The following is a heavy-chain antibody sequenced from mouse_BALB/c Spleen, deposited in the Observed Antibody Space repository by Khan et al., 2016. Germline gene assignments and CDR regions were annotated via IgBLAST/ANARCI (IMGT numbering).Heavy chain of an antibody. CDR1: GYTFTNYG. V-gene: IGHV9-3-1*01. J-gene: IGHJ2*01. CDR2: INTYTGEP. D-gene: IGHD1-3*01. CDR3: ARSRDNYDFDY. Sequence: QIQLVQSGPELKKPGETVKISCKASGYTFTNYGMNWVKQAPGKGLKWMGWINTYTGEPTYTDDFKGRFAFSLETSASTAYLQIINLKNEDTATYFYARSRDNYDFDYRGQGTTLTVAS.